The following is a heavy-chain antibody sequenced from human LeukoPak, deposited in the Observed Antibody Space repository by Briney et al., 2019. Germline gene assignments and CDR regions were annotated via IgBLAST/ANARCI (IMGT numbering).Heavy chain of an antibody. J-gene: IGHJ4*02. CDR2: IYPGDSDT. V-gene: IGHV5-51*01. CDR3: ARLGIGYYDSSGYFDY. CDR1: GLPFTNAW. D-gene: IGHD3-22*01. Sequence: GGSLRLSCAVSGLPFTNAWRSWVRQAPGKGLEWMGIIYPGDSDTRYSPSFQGQVTISADKSISTAYLQWSSLKASDTAMYYCARLGIGYYDSSGYFDYWGQGTLVTVSS.